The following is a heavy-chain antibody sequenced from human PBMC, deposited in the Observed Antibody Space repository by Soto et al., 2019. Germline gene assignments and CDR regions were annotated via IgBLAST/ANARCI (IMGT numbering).Heavy chain of an antibody. Sequence: QVQLVQSGAEVKKPGSSVKVSCKASGGTFSSYTISWVRQAPGQGLEWMGRIIPILGIANYAQKFQGRVTITADKSTRTAYMELRSMRSEDTAVYYCAEGTVTTSYYYMDVWGKGTTVTVSS. CDR1: GGTFSSYT. D-gene: IGHD4-17*01. J-gene: IGHJ6*03. CDR3: AEGTVTTSYYYMDV. V-gene: IGHV1-69*02. CDR2: IIPILGIA.